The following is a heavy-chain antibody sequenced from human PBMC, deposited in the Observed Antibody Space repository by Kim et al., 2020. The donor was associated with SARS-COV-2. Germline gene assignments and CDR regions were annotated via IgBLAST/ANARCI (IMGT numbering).Heavy chain of an antibody. V-gene: IGHV5-10-1*01. J-gene: IGHJ5*02. CDR2: SYT. Sequence: SYTNYSPSFQGHVTISADKSISTAYLQWSSLKASDTAMYYCARHVMWFDPWGQGTLVTVSS. CDR3: ARHVMWFDP.